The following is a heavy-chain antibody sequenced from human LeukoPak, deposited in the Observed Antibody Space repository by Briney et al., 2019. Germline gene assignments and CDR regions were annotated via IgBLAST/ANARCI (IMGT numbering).Heavy chain of an antibody. CDR1: GGTFSSYA. CDR2: IIPIFGTA. D-gene: IGHD4-23*01. CDR3: ARGWLAETTVVTPYNY. V-gene: IGHV1-69*13. J-gene: IGHJ4*02. Sequence: SVTVSCTASGGTFSSYAINWVRQAPGQGLEWMGGIIPIFGTANYAQKFQGRVTITAVESMSTAYMELSSLRSEDTAVYYCARGWLAETTVVTPYNYWGQGTLVTVSS.